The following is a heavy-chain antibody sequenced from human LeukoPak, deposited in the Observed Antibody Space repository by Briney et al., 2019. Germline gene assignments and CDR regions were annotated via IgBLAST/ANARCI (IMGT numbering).Heavy chain of an antibody. CDR2: INSDGSGI. CDR1: GXTFGGYW. Sequence: GGSLRLSCAASGXTFGGYWMHWVRQPPGKGLVWVSRINSDGSGINYADSVEGRFTVSRDNAKNTLYLHMNSLRVEDTGVYYCAREAGYYTSWFDPWGQGTLVTVSS. CDR3: AREAGYYTSWFDP. D-gene: IGHD2/OR15-2a*01. J-gene: IGHJ5*02. V-gene: IGHV3-74*01.